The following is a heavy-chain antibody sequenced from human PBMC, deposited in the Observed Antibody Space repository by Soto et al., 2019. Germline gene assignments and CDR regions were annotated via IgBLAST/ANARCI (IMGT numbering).Heavy chain of an antibody. CDR1: GFTFSSYG. J-gene: IGHJ5*02. CDR3: AKDGGDIVVVPAAVEDNWFDP. D-gene: IGHD2-2*01. Sequence: GGSLRLSCAASGFTFSSYGMHWVRQAPGKGLEWVAVISYDGSNKYYADSVKGRFTISKDNSKNTLYLQMNSLRAEDTAVYYCAKDGGDIVVVPAAVEDNWFDPWGQGTLVTVSS. V-gene: IGHV3-30*18. CDR2: ISYDGSNK.